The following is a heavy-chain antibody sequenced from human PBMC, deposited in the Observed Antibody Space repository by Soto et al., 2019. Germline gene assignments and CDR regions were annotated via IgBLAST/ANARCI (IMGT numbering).Heavy chain of an antibody. CDR2: ISSSSSYI. J-gene: IGHJ4*02. D-gene: IGHD6-6*01. Sequence: GGSLRLSCAASGFTFSSYSMNWVRQAPGKGLEWVSSISSSSSYIYYADSVKGRFTISRDNAKNSLYLQMNSLRAEDTAVYYCARSYSSSHHFDYWGQGTLVTVSS. CDR1: GFTFSSYS. CDR3: ARSYSSSHHFDY. V-gene: IGHV3-21*01.